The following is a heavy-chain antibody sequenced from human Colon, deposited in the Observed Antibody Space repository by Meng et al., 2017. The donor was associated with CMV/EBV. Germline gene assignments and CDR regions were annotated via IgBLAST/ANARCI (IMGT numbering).Heavy chain of an antibody. V-gene: IGHV4-59*01. CDR1: GGSIISYY. D-gene: IGHD3-16*01. CDR3: ATGGTNWFDP. J-gene: IGHJ5*02. CDR2: FYYSGST. Sequence: QVQMQYPAPALAKPWDTLPLTCTVSGGSIISYYLSWIRTPPGKGLEWIGYFYYSGSTNYNPSLKSRVTISVNTSKNQLSLKLSSVTAADTAVYYCATGGTNWFDPWGQGTLVTVSS.